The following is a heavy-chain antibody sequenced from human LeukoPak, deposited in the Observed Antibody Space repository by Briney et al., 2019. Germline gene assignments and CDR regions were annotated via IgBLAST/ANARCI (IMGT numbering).Heavy chain of an antibody. Sequence: GGSLRLSCAASGFTFSSYAMSWVRQAPGKGLEWVSGISGGGGSTYYADSVKGQFSISRDNSKNTLYLQMNSLRAEDTAVYYCARAYQLLSPIDYWGQGTLVTVSS. J-gene: IGHJ4*02. V-gene: IGHV3-23*01. CDR2: ISGGGGST. D-gene: IGHD2-2*01. CDR3: ARAYQLLSPIDY. CDR1: GFTFSSYA.